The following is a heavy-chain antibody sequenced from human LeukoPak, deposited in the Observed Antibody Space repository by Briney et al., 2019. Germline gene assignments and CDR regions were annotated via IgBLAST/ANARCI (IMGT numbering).Heavy chain of an antibody. Sequence: ETLSLTCTVSGGSTNTYCWSWIRQPAEKGLEWIGRIYPSGSTYYNPSLKSRVTISIDKSKNQFSLSLTSVTAADTAVYYCARDRSGYSEYYFDYWGQGSLVTVCS. V-gene: IGHV4-4*07. CDR3: ARDRSGYSEYYFDY. CDR2: IYPSGST. J-gene: IGHJ4*02. D-gene: IGHD5-12*01. CDR1: GGSTNTYC.